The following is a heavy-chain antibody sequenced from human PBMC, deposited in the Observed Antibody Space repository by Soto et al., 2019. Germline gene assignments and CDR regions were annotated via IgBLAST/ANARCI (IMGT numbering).Heavy chain of an antibody. V-gene: IGHV4-4*07. CDR3: ARGLSAFDP. Sequence: LSLTCAVSGGSMSSYFWSWIRQPAGKGLEWIGRIYSSGSTSYNPSLKSRVTMSVDTSKNQVSLRLNSMTAADTAVYYCARGLSAFDPWGQGTLVTVSS. J-gene: IGHJ5*02. CDR1: GGSMSSYF. D-gene: IGHD3-16*01. CDR2: IYSSGST.